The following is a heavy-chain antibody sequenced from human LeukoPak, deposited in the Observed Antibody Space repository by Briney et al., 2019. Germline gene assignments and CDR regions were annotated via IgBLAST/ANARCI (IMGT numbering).Heavy chain of an antibody. Sequence: GASVKVSCKASGYTFTGYYMHWVRQAPGQGLEWMGRINPNSGGTNYAQKFQGRVTMTRDTSISTAYMELSRLRSDDTAVYYCARDKQLVRRPNPGLDYWGQGTLVTVSS. CDR3: ARDKQLVRRPNPGLDY. V-gene: IGHV1-2*06. CDR1: GYTFTGYY. CDR2: INPNSGGT. J-gene: IGHJ4*02. D-gene: IGHD6-13*01.